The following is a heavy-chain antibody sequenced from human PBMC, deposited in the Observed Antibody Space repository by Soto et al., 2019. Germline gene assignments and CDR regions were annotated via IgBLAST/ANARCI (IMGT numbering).Heavy chain of an antibody. CDR3: AKDRATIFEVVVEGGFDY. CDR1: GFTFSSYA. D-gene: IGHD3-3*01. V-gene: IGHV3-23*01. J-gene: IGHJ4*02. Sequence: EVQLLESGGGLVQPGGSLRLSCAASGFTFSSYAMSWVRQAPGKGLEWVSVISGDNNSIYYADSVKGRFTISRDNSKNTLYLQMNSLRAEDTALYYCAKDRATIFEVVVEGGFDYWGQGALVTVSS. CDR2: ISGDNNSI.